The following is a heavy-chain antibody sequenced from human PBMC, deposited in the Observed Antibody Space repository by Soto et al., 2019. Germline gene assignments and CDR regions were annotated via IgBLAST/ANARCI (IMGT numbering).Heavy chain of an antibody. CDR2: IKEDGSEK. CDR1: GFTFSIYW. Sequence: GGSLRLSCAASGFTFSIYWMIWVRQAPGKGLERVAKIKEDGSEKYYVDSGKGRFTISRDNAKSSLYLQMNSLRAEDTAVYYCARVRPGTTLDYWGQGTLVTVSS. D-gene: IGHD1-7*01. V-gene: IGHV3-7*05. CDR3: ARVRPGTTLDY. J-gene: IGHJ4*02.